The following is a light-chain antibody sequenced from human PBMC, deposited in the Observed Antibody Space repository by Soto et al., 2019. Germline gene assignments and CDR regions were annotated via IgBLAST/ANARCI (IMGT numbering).Light chain of an antibody. CDR3: QQYNDSFPYT. V-gene: IGKV1-5*03. Sequence: DIQMTQSPSSVSASVGDRVTITCRASQGISSWLAWYQQKPGKAPKLLIYAASTLQSGVPSRFSGSRSGTEFTLTVSSLQPDDFATYYCQQYNDSFPYTFGQGTKLEIK. J-gene: IGKJ2*01. CDR1: QGISSW. CDR2: AAS.